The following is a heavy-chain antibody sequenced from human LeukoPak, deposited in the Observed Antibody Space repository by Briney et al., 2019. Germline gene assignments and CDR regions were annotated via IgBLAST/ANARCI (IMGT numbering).Heavy chain of an antibody. Sequence: GGSLRLSCAASGFTFSSYGMNWVRQTPGKGLEWVAFIRSDGRDKYYTDSVKGRFTISRDNSKSTLDLQMNSLRVEDTAVYYCAKDRYSTSSTFTVNPFDYWGQGILVSVSS. CDR2: IRSDGRDK. J-gene: IGHJ4*02. D-gene: IGHD2-2*01. CDR3: AKDRYSTSSTFTVNPFDY. CDR1: GFTFSSYG. V-gene: IGHV3-30*02.